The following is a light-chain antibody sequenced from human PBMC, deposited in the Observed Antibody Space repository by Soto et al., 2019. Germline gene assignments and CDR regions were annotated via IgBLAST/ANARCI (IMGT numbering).Light chain of an antibody. CDR3: SSYTSSSTYV. Sequence: QSVLTQPASVSGSPGQSMTISCTGTSSDVGYYNYVSWYQQHPGKAPKLMIYDVRNRPSGVSNRFSGSKSGNTASLTISGLQAEDEADYYCSSYTSSSTYVFGTGTKVTVL. CDR1: SSDVGYYNY. V-gene: IGLV2-14*03. J-gene: IGLJ1*01. CDR2: DVR.